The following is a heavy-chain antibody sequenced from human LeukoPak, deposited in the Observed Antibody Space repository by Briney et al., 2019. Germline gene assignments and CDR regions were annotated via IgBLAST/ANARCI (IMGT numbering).Heavy chain of an antibody. CDR2: ISSSSSYI. V-gene: IGHV3-21*01. CDR1: GFTFSSYS. Sequence: GGSLRLSCAASGFTFSSYSMNWVRQAPGKGLEWVSSISSSSSYIYYADSVKGRFTISRDNAKNSLYLQMNSLRAEDTAVYYCARLTAYAPISFDYWGQGTLVTVSS. D-gene: IGHD5-24*01. CDR3: ARLTAYAPISFDY. J-gene: IGHJ4*02.